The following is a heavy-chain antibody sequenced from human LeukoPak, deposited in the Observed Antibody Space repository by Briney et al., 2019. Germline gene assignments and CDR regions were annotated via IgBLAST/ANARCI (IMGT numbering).Heavy chain of an antibody. CDR2: IGSKADSYAT. Sequence: PGGSLRLSCAASGFTFSGSPMHWVRQASGKGLEWVGRIGSKADSYATVYAASVKGRLTISRDDSKNTAYLQMNSLKTEDTAVYYCTEYSGNYPFDYWGQGTLVTVSS. D-gene: IGHD1-26*01. CDR1: GFTFSGSP. CDR3: TEYSGNYPFDY. V-gene: IGHV3-73*01. J-gene: IGHJ4*02.